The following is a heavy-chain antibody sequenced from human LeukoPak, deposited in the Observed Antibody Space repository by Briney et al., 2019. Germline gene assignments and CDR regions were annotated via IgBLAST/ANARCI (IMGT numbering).Heavy chain of an antibody. V-gene: IGHV3-30*18. Sequence: PGGSLRLSCAASGFTFSSYGMHWVRQAPGKGLEWAAVISYDGSNKYYADSVKGRFTISRDNSKNTLYLQMNSLRVEDTAVYYCAKDRSGYGSGSYSFDYWGQGTLVTVSS. J-gene: IGHJ4*02. CDR3: AKDRSGYGSGSYSFDY. D-gene: IGHD3-10*01. CDR1: GFTFSSYG. CDR2: ISYDGSNK.